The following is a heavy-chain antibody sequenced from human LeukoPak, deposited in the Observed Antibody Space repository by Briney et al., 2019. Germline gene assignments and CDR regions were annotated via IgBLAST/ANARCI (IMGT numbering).Heavy chain of an antibody. Sequence: ASVKVSCKASGCTFTGYYMHWVRQAPGQGLEWMGWINPNSGGTNYAQKFQGRVTMTRDTSISTAYMELSRLRSDDTAVYYCARVFLKAYCGGDCYGHYFDYWGQGTLVTVSS. J-gene: IGHJ4*02. D-gene: IGHD2-21*02. CDR1: GCTFTGYY. V-gene: IGHV1-2*02. CDR3: ARVFLKAYCGGDCYGHYFDY. CDR2: INPNSGGT.